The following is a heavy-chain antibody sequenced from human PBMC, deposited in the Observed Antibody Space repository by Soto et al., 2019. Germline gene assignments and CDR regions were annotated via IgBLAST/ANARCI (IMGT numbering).Heavy chain of an antibody. Sequence: GGSLRLYCAASGFTFSNAWMSWVRQAPGKGLEWVGRIKSKTDGGTTDYAAPVKGRFTISRDDSKNTLYLQMNSLKTEDTAVYYCTTDSVPAAISVYYYYGMDVWGQGTTVTVSS. CDR2: IKSKTDGGTT. CDR3: TTDSVPAAISVYYYYGMDV. J-gene: IGHJ6*02. V-gene: IGHV3-15*01. D-gene: IGHD2-2*02. CDR1: GFTFSNAW.